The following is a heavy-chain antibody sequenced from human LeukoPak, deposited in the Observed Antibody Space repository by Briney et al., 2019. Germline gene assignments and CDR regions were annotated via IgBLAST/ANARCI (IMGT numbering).Heavy chain of an antibody. Sequence: GASVKVSCKASGYTFTGYYTHWVRQAPGQGLEWMGWINPNSGGTNYAQKFQGRVTMTRDTSISTAYMELSRLRSDDTAVYYCERDKQLAVLLHVKRNWFDPWGQGALVTVSS. V-gene: IGHV1-2*02. CDR3: ERDKQLAVLLHVKRNWFDP. CDR1: GYTFTGYY. D-gene: IGHD6-19*01. J-gene: IGHJ5*02. CDR2: INPNSGGT.